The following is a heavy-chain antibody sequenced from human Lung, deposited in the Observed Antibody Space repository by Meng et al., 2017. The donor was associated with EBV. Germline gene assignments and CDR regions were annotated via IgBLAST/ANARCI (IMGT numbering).Heavy chain of an antibody. Sequence: QVKVVESGXSVVQPGRSRRLSCVVSGLTFSKQIIHWIRQALGEGLDWVAVISSENYTYYSDSVKGRFTITRDNSANTVYLQMDNLRPEDTALYFCTRQGQDIRGHGTLVTVSS. V-gene: IGHV3-30*03. CDR1: GLTFSKQI. D-gene: IGHD2-15*01. CDR2: ISSENYT. J-gene: IGHJ4*01. CDR3: TRQGQDI.